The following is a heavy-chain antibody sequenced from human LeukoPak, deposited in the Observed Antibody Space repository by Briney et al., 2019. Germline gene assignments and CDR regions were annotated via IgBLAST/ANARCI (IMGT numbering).Heavy chain of an antibody. J-gene: IGHJ4*02. CDR3: AKGFYDYVWGSPKYYFDY. D-gene: IGHD3-16*01. CDR2: INPNSGGT. Sequence: ASVKVSCKASGYTFTGYYMHWVRQAPGQGLEWMGWINPNSGGTNYAQKFQGRVTMTRDTSISTAYMGLSRLRSDDTAVYYCAKGFYDYVWGSPKYYFDYWGQGTLVTVSS. CDR1: GYTFTGYY. V-gene: IGHV1-2*02.